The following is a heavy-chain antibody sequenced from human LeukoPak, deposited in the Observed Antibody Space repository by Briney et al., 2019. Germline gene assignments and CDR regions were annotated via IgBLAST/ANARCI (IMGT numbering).Heavy chain of an antibody. Sequence: SLRLSCTASGFTFGDYAMSWIRQAPGKGLEWVGFIRSKAYGETADYAASVKGRFTISRDDSKAIAYLQMNSLKTEDTAVYHCTRDRGAYNLYDYWGQGTPVTVSS. CDR1: GFTFGDYA. V-gene: IGHV3-49*03. CDR3: TRDRGAYNLYDY. D-gene: IGHD1-1*01. CDR2: IRSKAYGETA. J-gene: IGHJ4*02.